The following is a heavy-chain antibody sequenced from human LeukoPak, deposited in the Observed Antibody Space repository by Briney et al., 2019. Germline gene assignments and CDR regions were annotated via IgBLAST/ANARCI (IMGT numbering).Heavy chain of an antibody. Sequence: GASVKVSCKASGYTFTGYYMHWVRQAPGQGLEWMGRINPNSGGTNYAQKFQGRVTMTRDTSISTAYMELSRLRSDDTAVYYCARAPRYCSGGSCYYISEYWGQGTLFTVSS. CDR1: GYTFTGYY. CDR3: ARAPRYCSGGSCYYISEY. J-gene: IGHJ4*02. V-gene: IGHV1-2*06. D-gene: IGHD2-15*01. CDR2: INPNSGGT.